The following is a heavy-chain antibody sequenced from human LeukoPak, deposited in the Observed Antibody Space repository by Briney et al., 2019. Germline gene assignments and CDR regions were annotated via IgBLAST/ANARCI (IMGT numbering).Heavy chain of an antibody. CDR3: ARAKGVWGGPYFDY. V-gene: IGHV3-21*01. CDR2: ISSSSSYI. J-gene: IGHJ4*02. CDR1: GFTFSSYS. D-gene: IGHD3-16*01. Sequence: GGSLRLSCAASGFTFSSYSMNWVRQAPGKGLEWVSSISSSSSYIYYADSVKGRFTISRDNAKNSLYLQMNSLRAEDTAVYYCARAKGVWGGPYFDYGGQGPLVTVSS.